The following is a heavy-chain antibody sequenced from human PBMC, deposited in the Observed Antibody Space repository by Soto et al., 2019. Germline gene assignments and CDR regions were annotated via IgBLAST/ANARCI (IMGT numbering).Heavy chain of an antibody. J-gene: IGHJ4*02. D-gene: IGHD3-22*01. Sequence: EVQLLESGGGLVQPGGSLRLSCAASGFTFSSYAMSWVRQAPGKGLEWVSAISGSGGSTYYADSVKGRFTISRDNSKDTLYLQMNSLRAEDTAVYYCAKGRYYYDSSGYYYAFGLDYWGQGTLVTVSS. CDR1: GFTFSSYA. CDR2: ISGSGGST. CDR3: AKGRYYYDSSGYYYAFGLDY. V-gene: IGHV3-23*01.